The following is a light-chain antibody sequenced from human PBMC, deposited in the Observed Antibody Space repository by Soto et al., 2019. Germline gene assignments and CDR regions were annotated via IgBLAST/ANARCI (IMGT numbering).Light chain of an antibody. V-gene: IGKV1-39*01. CDR1: QSISSY. CDR3: LQDYGDSWT. Sequence: DIQMTQSPSSLSASVGDRVTITCLASQSISSYLNWYQQKPGKAPKLLIYAASSLQSGVPSRFSGSRSGTEFTLTISSLQPEDFASYYCLQDYGDSWTFGQGTKVDIK. CDR2: AAS. J-gene: IGKJ1*01.